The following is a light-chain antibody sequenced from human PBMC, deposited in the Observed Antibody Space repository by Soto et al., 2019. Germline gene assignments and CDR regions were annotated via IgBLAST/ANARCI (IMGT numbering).Light chain of an antibody. CDR3: SSYGGFNNVL. Sequence: QSALTQPPSASGSPGQSVIISCTGTSSDVGGYNYVSWYQQHPGKAPKLIIYEVTKRPSGVPYRFSGSKSGNTASLTVPGLQTEDEADYYCSSYGGFNNVLFGGGTKLTVL. J-gene: IGLJ2*01. CDR2: EVT. V-gene: IGLV2-8*01. CDR1: SSDVGGYNY.